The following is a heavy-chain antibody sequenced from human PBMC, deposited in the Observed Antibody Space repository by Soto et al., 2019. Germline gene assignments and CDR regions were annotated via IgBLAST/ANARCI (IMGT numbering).Heavy chain of an antibody. Sequence: QVQLVQSGAEVKKPGSSVKVSCKASGGTFSSYTVSWVRQAPGHGLEWMGSIIPILDLANYAQKFQGRVTITADKSTSTAYIELTSLRSADTAVYYCARERADDYYYYALDVCGQGNTVTVSS. CDR2: IIPILDLA. CDR3: ARERADDYYYYALDV. CDR1: GGTFSSYT. J-gene: IGHJ6*01. V-gene: IGHV1-69*08.